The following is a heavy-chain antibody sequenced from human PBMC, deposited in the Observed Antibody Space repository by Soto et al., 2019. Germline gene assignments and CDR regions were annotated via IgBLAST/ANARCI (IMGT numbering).Heavy chain of an antibody. D-gene: IGHD3-9*01. J-gene: IGHJ4*02. CDR1: GFTFSSYD. CDR3: ARAIDYDILTGYPAPHDY. Sequence: PGGSLRLSCAASGFTFSSYDMHWVRQATGKGLEWVSAIGTAGDTYYPGSVKGRFTISRENAKNSLYLQMNSLRAGDTAVYYCARAIDYDILTGYPAPHDYWGQGT. CDR2: IGTAGDT. V-gene: IGHV3-13*04.